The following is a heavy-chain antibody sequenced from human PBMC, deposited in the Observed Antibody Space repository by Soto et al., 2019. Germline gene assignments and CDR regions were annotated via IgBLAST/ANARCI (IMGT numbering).Heavy chain of an antibody. CDR1: GGTLNSYA. Sequence: GGSVEVSCKASGGTLNSYAITWVRQAPGQGLEWMGGIIPIFGTANYAQKFQGRVTITADESTSTAYMELSSLRSEDTAVYYCARDDSGSLRFDYWGQGTLVTVSS. V-gene: IGHV1-69*13. D-gene: IGHD1-26*01. CDR2: IIPIFGTA. J-gene: IGHJ4*02. CDR3: ARDDSGSLRFDY.